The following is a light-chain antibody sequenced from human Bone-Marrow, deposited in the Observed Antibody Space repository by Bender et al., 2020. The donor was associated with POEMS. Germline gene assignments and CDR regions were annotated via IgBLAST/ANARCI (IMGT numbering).Light chain of an antibody. CDR1: SSNIGNHG. CDR3: ATWDDSLSAHV. J-gene: IGLJ1*01. CDR2: YDD. Sequence: QSVVTQPPSLSEAPRQRVTISCSGSSSNIGNHGANWYQQLPGESPKLPIYYDDLLTPGFSDRFSGSKSGTSASLAIRELRSEDEAVYYCATWDDSLSAHVFGTGPKVTVL. V-gene: IGLV1-36*01.